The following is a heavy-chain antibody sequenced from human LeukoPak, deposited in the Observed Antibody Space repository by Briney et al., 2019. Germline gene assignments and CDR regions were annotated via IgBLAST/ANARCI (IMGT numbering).Heavy chain of an antibody. D-gene: IGHD4-17*01. Sequence: PSETLSLTCAVYGGSFSGYYWSWIRQPPGKGLEWIGEINHSGSTNYNPSLKSRVTISVDTSKNQFSLKLSSVTAADTAVYYCARVGQTVTTPIDAFDIWGQGTMVTVSS. CDR2: INHSGST. CDR3: ARVGQTVTTPIDAFDI. CDR1: GGSFSGYY. J-gene: IGHJ3*02. V-gene: IGHV4-34*01.